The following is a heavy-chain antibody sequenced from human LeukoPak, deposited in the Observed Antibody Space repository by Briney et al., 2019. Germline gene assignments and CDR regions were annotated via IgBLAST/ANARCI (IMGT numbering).Heavy chain of an antibody. J-gene: IGHJ5*02. Sequence: PSETLSLTCAVSGGSISSGSYSWGWIRQPPGKGLEWIGYIYYNENTNYNPSLKSRVTISVDTSKNQLSLKLTSVTAADTAVYYCARDPSPFYSGSYLGFDPWGQGTLVTVSS. CDR1: GGSISSGSYS. D-gene: IGHD1-26*01. CDR3: ARDPSPFYSGSYLGFDP. V-gene: IGHV4-61*01. CDR2: IYYNENT.